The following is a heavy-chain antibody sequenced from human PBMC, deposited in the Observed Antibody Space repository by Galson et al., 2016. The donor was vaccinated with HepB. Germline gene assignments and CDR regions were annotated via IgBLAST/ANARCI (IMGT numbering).Heavy chain of an antibody. V-gene: IGHV3-33*01. CDR2: IWYDGGNK. CDR3: AGAQERIDY. J-gene: IGHJ4*02. Sequence: SLRLSCAASGFTFSNYGMHWVRQAPGKGLKWVAVIWYDGGNKHYADSVKGRFTISRDNSNNTLFLQMSGLRAEDTAVYFCAGAQERIDYWGQGTLVTVSS. D-gene: IGHD1-1*01. CDR1: GFTFSNYG.